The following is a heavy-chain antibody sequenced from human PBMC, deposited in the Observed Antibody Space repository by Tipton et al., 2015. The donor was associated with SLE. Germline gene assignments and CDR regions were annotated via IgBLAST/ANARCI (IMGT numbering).Heavy chain of an antibody. J-gene: IGHJ4*02. CDR2: IYYSGST. D-gene: IGHD2-15*01. V-gene: IGHV4-59*01. CDR1: GGSISSYY. Sequence: TLSLTCTVSGGSISSYYWSWIRQPPGKGLEWIGYIYYSGSTNYNPSLKSRVTISVDTSKNQFSLKLSSVTAADTAVYYCAREPNSCPGYWGQGTLVTVSS. CDR3: AREPNSCPGY.